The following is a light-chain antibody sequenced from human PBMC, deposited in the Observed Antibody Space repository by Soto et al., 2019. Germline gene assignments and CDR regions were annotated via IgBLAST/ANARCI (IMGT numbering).Light chain of an antibody. CDR2: HDY. Sequence: SYELTQPPSVSVSPGQTATITCSGQRLVHKYSCWIQQKPGQSPVMVIYHDYKRPSGIPERFSGSISGNNATLTISETQAMDEGDYYCQAWDSSTEVFGPGTKVTVL. V-gene: IGLV3-1*01. CDR3: QAWDSSTEV. J-gene: IGLJ1*01. CDR1: RLVHKY.